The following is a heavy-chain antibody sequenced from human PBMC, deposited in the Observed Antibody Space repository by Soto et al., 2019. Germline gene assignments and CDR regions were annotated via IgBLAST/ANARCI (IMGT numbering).Heavy chain of an antibody. D-gene: IGHD1-26*01. J-gene: IGHJ4*02. CDR2: ISGSGGST. V-gene: IGHV3-23*01. Sequence: GGSLRLSCAASGFTFSSYAMSWVRQAPGKGLEWVSAISGSGGSTYYADSVKGRFTISRDNSKSTLYLQMNSLRAEDTAVCYCVKDPNRGLGATSGYWGQGTLVTVSS. CDR3: VKDPNRGLGATSGY. CDR1: GFTFSSYA.